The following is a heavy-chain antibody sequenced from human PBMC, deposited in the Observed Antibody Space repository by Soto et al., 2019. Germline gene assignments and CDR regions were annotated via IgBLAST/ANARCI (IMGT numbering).Heavy chain of an antibody. CDR1: VGTFSSYA. CDR2: IIPIFGTA. J-gene: IGHJ4*02. Sequence: SVKVSCKASVGTFSSYAISRVRQAPGQGLEWMGGIIPIFGTANYAQKFQGRVTITADESTSTAYMELSSLRSEDTAVYYCARDAISDYYHSSGYYQLDYWGQGTLVTVSS. CDR3: ARDAISDYYHSSGYYQLDY. V-gene: IGHV1-69*13. D-gene: IGHD3-22*01.